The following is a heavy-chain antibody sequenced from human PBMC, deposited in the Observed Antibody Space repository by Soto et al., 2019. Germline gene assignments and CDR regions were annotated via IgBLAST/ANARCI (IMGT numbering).Heavy chain of an antibody. V-gene: IGHV3-33*03. CDR3: ARWGCSGSNCNLNQRSFDL. CDR2: IWYDGSNK. J-gene: IGHJ4*02. D-gene: IGHD2-15*01. CDR1: GFIFNEYG. Sequence: GGALRLSCAASGFIFNEYGMHWVRPAPGKGLEWVAVIWYDGSNKYYADSVKGRFTFSRDNSKNTMSLQMNSLRAEDTAVYYCARWGCSGSNCNLNQRSFDLWGQGTLVTVSS.